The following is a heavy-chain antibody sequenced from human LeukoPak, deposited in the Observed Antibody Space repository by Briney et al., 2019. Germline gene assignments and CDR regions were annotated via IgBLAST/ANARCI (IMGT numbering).Heavy chain of an antibody. J-gene: IGHJ6*02. D-gene: IGHD4-17*01. V-gene: IGHV3-23*01. Sequence: GGSLRLSCAASGFTFSSYAMTWVRQAPGKGLEWVSAISGSGGSTYYADSVKGRFTISRDNSKTTLYLQMNSLRAEDTAVYYCAMTTVTASYYYGLDVWGQGTTVTVSS. CDR1: GFTFSSYA. CDR3: AMTTVTASYYYGLDV. CDR2: ISGSGGST.